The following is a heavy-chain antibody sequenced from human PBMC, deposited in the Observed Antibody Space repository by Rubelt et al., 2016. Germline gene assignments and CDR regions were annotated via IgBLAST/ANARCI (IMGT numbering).Heavy chain of an antibody. J-gene: IGHJ4*02. D-gene: IGHD3-10*01. V-gene: IGHV4-39*02. CDR1: GGSISSGTYF. CDR3: ARLRGGTDY. Sequence: QLQLQESGPGLVKPSETLSLTCTVSGGSISSGTYFWGWIRQPPGKALEWIGSIYSSGSTYYNPSLKGRVTISVDTSKNHFSLKLNAVTAADTAVYYCARLRGGTDYWCQGTLVTVSS. CDR2: IYSSGST.